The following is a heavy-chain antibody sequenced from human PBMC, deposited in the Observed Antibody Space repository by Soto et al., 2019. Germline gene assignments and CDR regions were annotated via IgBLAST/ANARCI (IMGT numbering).Heavy chain of an antibody. J-gene: IGHJ2*01. CDR3: ARFHWYFDL. CDR2: IYYTGST. Sequence: QVQLQESGPGLVKPSETLSLTCTVSGGSISSYFWSWIRQPPGKGLEWIGYIYYTGSTNYNPNLMSRVTISVDTSKNRFSLELSSVTAADTAVYYCARFHWYFDLWGRGTLVTVSS. V-gene: IGHV4-59*01. CDR1: GGSISSYF.